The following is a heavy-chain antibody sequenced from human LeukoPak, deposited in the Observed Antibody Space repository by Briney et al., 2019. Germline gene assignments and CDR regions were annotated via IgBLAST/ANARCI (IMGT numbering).Heavy chain of an antibody. CDR3: ARVRTTNGYDF. CDR1: GFTFSAPW. V-gene: IGHV3-74*03. D-gene: IGHD1-14*01. J-gene: IGHJ3*01. Sequence: PGGSLRLSCEASGFTFSAPWMDWIRQAPGKGPEWVSRIYSDGATTQYAESVKGRFTISRDNARNTLFLQMNSLRAEDTAVYHCARVRTTNGYDFWGQGTMVIVPS. CDR2: IYSDGATT.